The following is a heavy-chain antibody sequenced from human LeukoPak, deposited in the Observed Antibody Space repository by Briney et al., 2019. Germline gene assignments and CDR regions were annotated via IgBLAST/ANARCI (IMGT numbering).Heavy chain of an antibody. J-gene: IGHJ4*02. CDR3: AKDSGVPAAMGSFDY. V-gene: IGHV3-43*01. CDR1: GFTFDDYT. D-gene: IGHD2-2*01. Sequence: GGSLRLSCAASGFTFDDYTMHWVRQAPGKGLEWVSLISWDGGSTYYADSVKGRFTISRDNSKNSLYLQMNSLRTEDTALYYCAKDSGVPAAMGSFDYWGQGTPVTVSS. CDR2: ISWDGGST.